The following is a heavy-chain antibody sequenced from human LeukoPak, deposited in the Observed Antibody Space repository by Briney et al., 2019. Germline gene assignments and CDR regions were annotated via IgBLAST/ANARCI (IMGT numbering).Heavy chain of an antibody. V-gene: IGHV4-30-2*05. Sequence: SETLSLTCTVSGGSISSGGYYWSWIRQPPGKGLEWIGYIYHSGSTYYNPSLKSRVTISVDTSKNQFSLKLSSVTAADTAVYYCARKNVVVVAAENPSYNWFDPWGQGTLVTVSS. CDR2: IYHSGST. CDR1: GGSISSGGYY. D-gene: IGHD2-15*01. J-gene: IGHJ5*02. CDR3: ARKNVVVVAAENPSYNWFDP.